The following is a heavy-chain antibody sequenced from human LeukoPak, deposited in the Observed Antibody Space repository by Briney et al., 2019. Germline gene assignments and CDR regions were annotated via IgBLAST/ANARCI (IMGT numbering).Heavy chain of an antibody. CDR3: ARGSRRFTLGG. D-gene: IGHD3-16*01. J-gene: IGHJ4*02. Sequence: PSQTLSLTCTVSGGSISSGDYYWSWIRQPAGKGLEWIGRIYTSGGTNYNPSLKSRVTMSVDTSKNQFSLKLSSVTAADTAVYYCARGSRRFTLGGWGQGTLVTVSS. CDR2: IYTSGGT. V-gene: IGHV4-61*02. CDR1: GGSISSGDYY.